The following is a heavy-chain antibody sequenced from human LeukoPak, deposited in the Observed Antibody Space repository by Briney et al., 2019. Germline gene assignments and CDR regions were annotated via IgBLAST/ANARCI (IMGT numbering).Heavy chain of an antibody. CDR2: IYYSGST. CDR3: ARQERYYYGSGSYRRDAFDI. D-gene: IGHD3-10*01. V-gene: IGHV4-59*08. J-gene: IGHJ3*02. Sequence: PSETLSLTCTVSGGSISSYYWSWIRQPPGKGLEWIGYIYYSGSTNYNPSLKSRVTISVDTSKNQFSLKLSSVTAADTAVYYCARQERYYYGSGSYRRDAFDIWGQGTMVTVSS. CDR1: GGSISSYY.